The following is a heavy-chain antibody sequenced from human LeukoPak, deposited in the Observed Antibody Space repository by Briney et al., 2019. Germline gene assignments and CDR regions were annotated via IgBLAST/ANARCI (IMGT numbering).Heavy chain of an antibody. CDR3: AAPASYGSGSYYNVY. D-gene: IGHD3-10*01. Sequence: ASVKVSCEASGFTFTSSAMQWVRQARGQRLEWIGWIVVGSGNTNYAQKFQERVTITRDMSTSTAYMELSSLRSEDTAVYYCAAPASYGSGSYYNVYWGQGTLVTVSS. CDR2: IVVGSGNT. V-gene: IGHV1-58*02. J-gene: IGHJ4*02. CDR1: GFTFTSSA.